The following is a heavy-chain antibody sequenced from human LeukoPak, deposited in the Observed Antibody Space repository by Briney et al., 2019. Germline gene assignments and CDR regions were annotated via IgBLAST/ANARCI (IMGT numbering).Heavy chain of an antibody. J-gene: IGHJ5*02. CDR3: ARALTYYYDSSGYYPNWFDP. V-gene: IGHV3-7*01. Sequence: GVSLRLSCAASGFTFSSYWMSWVRQAPGKGLEWVANIKQDGSEKYYVDSVKGPFTISRDNAKNSLYLQMNSLRAEDTAVYYCARALTYYYDSSGYYPNWFDPWGQGTLVTVSS. CDR2: IKQDGSEK. CDR1: GFTFSSYW. D-gene: IGHD3-22*01.